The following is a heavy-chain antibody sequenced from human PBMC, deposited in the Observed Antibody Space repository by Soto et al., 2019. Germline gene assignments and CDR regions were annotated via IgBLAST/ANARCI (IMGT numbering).Heavy chain of an antibody. Sequence: QVQLVQSGAEVKKPGSSVKVSCKASGGTFSSYTISWVRQAPGQGLEWMGRIIPILGIANYAQKFQGRVTITADKSTSTAYMELSSLRSEDTAVYYCARARYCSGGSCRSNWYFDLWGRGTLVTVSS. CDR1: GGTFSSYT. D-gene: IGHD2-15*01. CDR2: IIPILGIA. J-gene: IGHJ2*01. V-gene: IGHV1-69*02. CDR3: ARARYCSGGSCRSNWYFDL.